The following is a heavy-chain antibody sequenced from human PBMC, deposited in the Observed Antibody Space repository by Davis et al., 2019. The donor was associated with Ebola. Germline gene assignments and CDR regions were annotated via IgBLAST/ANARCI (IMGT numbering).Heavy chain of an antibody. Sequence: GESLKISCAASGFTFSSYWMSWVRQAPGKGLEWVANIKQDGSEKYYVDSVKGRFTISRDNAKNSLYLQMNSLRAEDTAVYYCARSSPSNFVTIYYGMDVWGQGTTVTVSS. CDR2: IKQDGSEK. D-gene: IGHD3-9*01. CDR3: ARSSPSNFVTIYYGMDV. J-gene: IGHJ6*02. V-gene: IGHV3-7*01. CDR1: GFTFSSYW.